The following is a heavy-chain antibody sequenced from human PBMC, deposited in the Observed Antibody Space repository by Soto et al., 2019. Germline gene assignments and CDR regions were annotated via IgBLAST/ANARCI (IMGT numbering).Heavy chain of an antibody. Sequence: PSQTLSLTCAISGDSVSSNSAAWNWIRQSPSRGLEWLGRTYYRSKWYNDYAVSVKSRITINPDTSKNQFSLQLISVTPEDTAVYYCARGKKEQLGYYYGMDVWGQGTTVTVSS. CDR1: GDSVSSNSAA. CDR2: TYYRSKWYN. V-gene: IGHV6-1*01. J-gene: IGHJ6*02. D-gene: IGHD6-13*01. CDR3: ARGKKEQLGYYYGMDV.